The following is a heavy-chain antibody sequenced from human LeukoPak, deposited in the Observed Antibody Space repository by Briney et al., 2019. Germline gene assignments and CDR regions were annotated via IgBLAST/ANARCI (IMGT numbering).Heavy chain of an antibody. CDR1: GFTFSSYS. CDR2: ISSSSSYI. D-gene: IGHD5-12*01. Sequence: GGSLRLSCAASGFTFSSYSMNWVRQAPGKGLEWVSSISSSSSYIYYADSVKGRFTISRDNAKNSLYLQMNSLRAEDTAVYYCARDVGFSVATRGAYYYYGMDVWGQGTTVTVSS. V-gene: IGHV3-21*01. CDR3: ARDVGFSVATRGAYYYYGMDV. J-gene: IGHJ6*02.